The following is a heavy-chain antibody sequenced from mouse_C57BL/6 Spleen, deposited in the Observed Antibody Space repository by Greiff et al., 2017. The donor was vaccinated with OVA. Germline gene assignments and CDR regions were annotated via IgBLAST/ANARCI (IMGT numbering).Heavy chain of an antibody. CDR3: ARSHYYGSSPGYWYFDV. J-gene: IGHJ1*03. Sequence: VQLKESGPGLAKPSQTLSLTCSVTGYSITSYYWNWIRKFPGNKLEYMGYISYSGSTYYNPSPTSRISITRDTSKNQYYLQLNSVTTEDTDTYYCARSHYYGSSPGYWYFDVWGTGTTVTVAA. CDR2: ISYSGST. CDR1: GYSITSYY. V-gene: IGHV3-8*01. D-gene: IGHD1-1*01.